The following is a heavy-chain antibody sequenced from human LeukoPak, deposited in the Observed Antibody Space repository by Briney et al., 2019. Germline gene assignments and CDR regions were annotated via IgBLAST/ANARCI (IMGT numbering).Heavy chain of an antibody. D-gene: IGHD5-12*01. J-gene: IGHJ4*02. V-gene: IGHV1-18*01. CDR2: ISGYNGNT. Sequence: GASVKVSCTASGYTFSSYGIAWVRQAPGQGLEWMGWISGYNGNTNYAQQLQGRVSMTTDTSTTTSYMELRSLTSDDTALYYCARSSLGTITAGPFDYWGQGTLVTVSS. CDR3: ARSSLGTITAGPFDY. CDR1: GYTFSSYG.